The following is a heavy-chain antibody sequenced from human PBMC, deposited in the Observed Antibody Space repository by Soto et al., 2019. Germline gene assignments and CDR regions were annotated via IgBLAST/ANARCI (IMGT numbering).Heavy chain of an antibody. D-gene: IGHD1-26*01. CDR3: AIDGATTGHWDY. V-gene: IGHV3-48*02. CDR1: GFTFSTFS. CDR2: ISISSSTI. J-gene: IGHJ4*02. Sequence: EVQLVESGGDLVQPGGSLRLSCAASGFTFSTFSMNWVRQAPGKGLEWISYISISSSTIHYADSVKGRFTISRDNAKSSLSLQMDRLRDEDTAVYYCAIDGATTGHWDYWGQGNLVTVSS.